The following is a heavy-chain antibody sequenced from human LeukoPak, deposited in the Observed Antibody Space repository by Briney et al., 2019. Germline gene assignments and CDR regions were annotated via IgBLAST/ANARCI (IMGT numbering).Heavy chain of an antibody. J-gene: IGHJ4*02. Sequence: GRSLRLSCAASGFTFSNYAMHWVRQAPGKGLEWVSFIYSGGSTYYADSVKGRFTISRDNSKNTLYLQMNSLRPEDTAVYYCARALYRGYYFDYWGQGTLVTVSS. V-gene: IGHV3-53*01. CDR3: ARALYRGYYFDY. CDR1: GFTFSNYA. CDR2: IYSGGST. D-gene: IGHD3-16*01.